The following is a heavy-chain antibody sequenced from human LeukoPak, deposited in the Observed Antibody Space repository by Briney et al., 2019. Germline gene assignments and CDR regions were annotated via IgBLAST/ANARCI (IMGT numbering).Heavy chain of an antibody. CDR3: ARPDRAGWYDYYYYMDV. D-gene: IGHD6-19*01. V-gene: IGHV3-74*01. Sequence: GGSLRLSCAASGFTFSSFDMNWVRQAPGKGLVWVSRINSDGSSTSYADSVKGRFTISRDNAKNTLYLQMNSLRAEDTAVYYCARPDRAGWYDYYYYMDVWGKGTTVTVSS. CDR2: INSDGSST. CDR1: GFTFSSFD. J-gene: IGHJ6*03.